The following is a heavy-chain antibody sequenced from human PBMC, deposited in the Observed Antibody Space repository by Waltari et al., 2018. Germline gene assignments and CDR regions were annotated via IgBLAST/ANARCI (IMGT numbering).Heavy chain of an antibody. Sequence: QVQLVESGGGLVKPGGSLRVSCAASGFTFRDNYMCWVRQAPGKGLEWVSYISSSGSTVYYADSAKGRFTISRDNAKNSLYLEMKSLRAEDTAVYYCANLNGSSWYKYFQHWGQGTLVIVSS. V-gene: IGHV3-11*01. CDR2: ISSSGSTV. CDR3: ANLNGSSWYKYFQH. D-gene: IGHD6-13*01. CDR1: GFTFRDNY. J-gene: IGHJ1*01.